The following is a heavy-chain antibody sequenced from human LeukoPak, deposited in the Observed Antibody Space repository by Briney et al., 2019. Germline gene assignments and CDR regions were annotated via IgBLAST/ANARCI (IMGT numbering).Heavy chain of an antibody. V-gene: IGHV3-23*01. D-gene: IGHD6-19*01. J-gene: IGHJ4*02. Sequence: GGSLRLSCAASGFIFSSYAMSWVRQAPGKGLEWVSTISGSGLSTYYADSVKGRFTISRDNSNNTLYLQMNSLRAEDTAVYYCARAAFQWLVRGGFDYWGQGTLVTVSS. CDR3: ARAAFQWLVRGGFDY. CDR1: GFIFSSYA. CDR2: ISGSGLST.